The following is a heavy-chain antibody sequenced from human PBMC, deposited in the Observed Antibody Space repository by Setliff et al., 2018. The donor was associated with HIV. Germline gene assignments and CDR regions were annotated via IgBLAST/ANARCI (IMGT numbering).Heavy chain of an antibody. V-gene: IGHV3-23*01. CDR2: ISGSGGST. J-gene: IGHJ4*02. D-gene: IGHD1-26*01. Sequence: GGSLRLSCAASGFTFSRSAVHWVRQAPGKGLEWVSSISGSGGSTYYADSVKGRFTISRDNSKNTLFLQMNSLRSEDTAVYYCARFRKFQLVGALDYWGQGTLVTV. CDR1: GFTFSRSA. CDR3: ARFRKFQLVGALDY.